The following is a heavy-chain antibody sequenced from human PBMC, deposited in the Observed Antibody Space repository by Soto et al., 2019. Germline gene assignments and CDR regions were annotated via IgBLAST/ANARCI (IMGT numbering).Heavy chain of an antibody. J-gene: IGHJ5*02. V-gene: IGHV4-30-4*01. CDR3: AVVPAAIGYFRFFDP. D-gene: IGHD2-2*02. Sequence: PSETLSLTCTVSGGSISSGDYYWSWIRQPPGKGLEWIGYIYYSGSTYYNPSLKSRVTISVDTSKNQFSLKLSSVTAADTAVYYCAVVPAAIGYFRFFDPWGQGTLVTV. CDR2: IYYSGST. CDR1: GGSISSGDYY.